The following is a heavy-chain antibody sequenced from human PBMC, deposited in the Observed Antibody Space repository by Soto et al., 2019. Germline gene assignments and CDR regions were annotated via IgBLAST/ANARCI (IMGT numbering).Heavy chain of an antibody. V-gene: IGHV1-2*02. J-gene: IGHJ4*02. CDR2: VDPRTGGA. CDR3: ARDDYGIYTY. Sequence: ASVKVSCKASGYAITAYYIHWVRQAPGQGLEWMGWVDPRTGGAIYAQKFQDRVTMTRDTSISTVYMDLSGLRSDDTALYYCARDDYGIYTYWGQGTLVTV. CDR1: GYAITAYY. D-gene: IGHD1-26*01.